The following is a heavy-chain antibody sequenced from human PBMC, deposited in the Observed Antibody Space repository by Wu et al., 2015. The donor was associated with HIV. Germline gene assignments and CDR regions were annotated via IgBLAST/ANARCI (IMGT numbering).Heavy chain of an antibody. CDR1: NYTFVSYG. CDR3: ARDGRRATVTTNWFDP. J-gene: IGHJ5*02. D-gene: IGHD4-17*01. Sequence: AQLVQSGGEVKKPGASMKISCTASNYTFVSYGITWVRQAPGQGLEWMAWISPHNGDTNFAERFQGRLTLTTDTSTSTVFMELRRLTSDDTAVYYCARDGRRATVTTNWFDPWGQGTLVTVSS. V-gene: IGHV1-18*01. CDR2: ISPHNGDT.